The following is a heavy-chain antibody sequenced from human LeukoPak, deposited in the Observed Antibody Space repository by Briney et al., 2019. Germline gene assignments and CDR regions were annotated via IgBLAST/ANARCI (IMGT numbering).Heavy chain of an antibody. D-gene: IGHD1-26*01. V-gene: IGHV3-53*01. Sequence: GGSLRLSCAASGFTVSRNHMSWVRQAPGKGLEWVSVFYSGGSTYYADSVKGRFTVSRDNSKNTLYLQMNSLRAEDTAVYYCAKDRTVGASYWYFDLWGRGTLVTVSS. J-gene: IGHJ2*01. CDR2: FYSGGST. CDR3: AKDRTVGASYWYFDL. CDR1: GFTVSRNH.